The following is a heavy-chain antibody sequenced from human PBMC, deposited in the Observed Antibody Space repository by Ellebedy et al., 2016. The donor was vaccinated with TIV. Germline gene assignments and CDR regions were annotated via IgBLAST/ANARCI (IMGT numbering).Heavy chain of an antibody. CDR1: GFTFSSYW. CDR2: INSDGSGT. J-gene: IGHJ2*01. Sequence: PGGSLRLSCAASGFTFSSYWMHRVRQAPGKGLVWVSRINSDGSGTTYVDSVKGRFTISRDNAKNTLYLQMNSLRAEDTAVYYCAAKGSGYFDLWGRGTLVTVSS. CDR3: AAKGSGYFDL. D-gene: IGHD2-15*01. V-gene: IGHV3-74*01.